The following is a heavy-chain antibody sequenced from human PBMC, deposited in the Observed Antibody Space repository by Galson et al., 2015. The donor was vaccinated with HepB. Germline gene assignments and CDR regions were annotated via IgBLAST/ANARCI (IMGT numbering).Heavy chain of an antibody. J-gene: IGHJ6*03. CDR1: GFTFSSYW. CDR2: ISYDGSNK. D-gene: IGHD2-2*01. Sequence: SLRLSCAAYGFTFSSYWMSWVRQAPGKGLEWVAVISYDGSNKYYADSVKGRFTISRDNSKNTLYLQMNRLRAEDTAVYYCARDLKDIVVVPAGHYYYYYMDVWGKGTTVTVSS. V-gene: IGHV3-30-3*01. CDR3: ARDLKDIVVVPAGHYYYYYMDV.